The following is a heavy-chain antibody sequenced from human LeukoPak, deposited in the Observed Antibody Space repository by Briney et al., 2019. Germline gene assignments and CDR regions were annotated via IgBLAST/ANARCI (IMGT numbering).Heavy chain of an antibody. CDR2: ISSSSSYI. CDR3: ARGLLRGYYDSSGF. V-gene: IGHV3-21*01. CDR1: GFTFSSYW. J-gene: IGHJ4*02. D-gene: IGHD3-22*01. Sequence: GGSLRLSCAASGFTFSSYWMTWVRQAPGKGLEWVSSISSSSSYIYYADSVKGRFTISRDDAKNSLYLQMNSLRAEDTAVYYCARGLLRGYYDSSGFWGQGTLVTVSS.